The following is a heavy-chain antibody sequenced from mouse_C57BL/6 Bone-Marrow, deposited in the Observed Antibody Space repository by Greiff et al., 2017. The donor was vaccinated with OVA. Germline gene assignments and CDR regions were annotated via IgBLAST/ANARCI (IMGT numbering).Heavy chain of an antibody. J-gene: IGHJ3*01. CDR3: ARGATVVAPAGFAY. D-gene: IGHD1-1*01. CDR1: GYTFTSYW. Sequence: QVQLQQPGAELVKPGASVKLSCKASGYTFTSYWMHWVKQRPGQGLEWIGMIHPNSGSTNYNEKFKSKATLTVDKSSSTAYMQLSSLTSEDSAVDYCARGATVVAPAGFAYWGQGTLVTVSA. V-gene: IGHV1-64*01. CDR2: IHPNSGST.